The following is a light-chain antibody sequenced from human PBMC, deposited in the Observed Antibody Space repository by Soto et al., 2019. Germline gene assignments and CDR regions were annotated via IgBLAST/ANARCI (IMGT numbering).Light chain of an antibody. CDR2: EVT. V-gene: IGLV2-8*01. J-gene: IGLJ3*02. CDR3: SSYTSSSTLV. CDR1: SGDIGGYDY. Sequence: QSALTQPPSASGSPGQSVTISCTGTSGDIGGYDYVSWYQQHPGKAPKLMIYEVTKRPLGVPDRFSGSKSGNTASLTVSGLQAEDEADYYCSSYTSSSTLVFGGGTQLTVL.